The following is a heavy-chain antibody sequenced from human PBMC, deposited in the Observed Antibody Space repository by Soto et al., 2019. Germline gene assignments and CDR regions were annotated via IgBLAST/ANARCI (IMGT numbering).Heavy chain of an antibody. D-gene: IGHD1-1*01. Sequence: QVHLVQSGAEVKKRGASVKVSCKGSGCGFTTYGITWVRQAPGQGLEWMAWISAHNGNTNYAQKLQGRVTVTRDTSTSTAYMELRSLRSDDTAVYYCARGRYGDYWGQGALVTVSS. J-gene: IGHJ4*02. CDR1: GCGFTTYG. CDR3: ARGRYGDY. CDR2: ISAHNGNT. V-gene: IGHV1-18*01.